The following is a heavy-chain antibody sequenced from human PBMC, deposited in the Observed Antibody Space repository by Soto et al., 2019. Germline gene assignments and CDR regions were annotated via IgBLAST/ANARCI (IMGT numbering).Heavy chain of an antibody. Sequence: QVQLVQSGAEVKKPGSSVKVSCKASGGTFSSYAISWVRQATGQGLEWMGGIIPIFGTANYAQNFRGRVTNAADEPTSTPYMELSSLRAEDTAVYYCARHPGGRGYYYGMDVWGQGTTVTVSS. CDR2: IIPIFGTA. CDR1: GGTFSSYA. J-gene: IGHJ6*02. V-gene: IGHV1-69*12. D-gene: IGHD2-15*01. CDR3: ARHPGGRGYYYGMDV.